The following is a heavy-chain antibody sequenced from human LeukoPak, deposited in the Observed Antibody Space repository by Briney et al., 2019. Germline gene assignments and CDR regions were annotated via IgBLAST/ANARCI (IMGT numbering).Heavy chain of an antibody. J-gene: IGHJ4*02. V-gene: IGHV4-34*01. CDR3: ARWASSSWYIYYFDY. CDR2: INHSGST. Sequence: SETLSLTCAVYGGSFSGYYWSWLRQPPGKGLEWIGEINHSGSTNYNPSLKSRVTISVDTSKNQFSLKLSSVTAADTAVYYCARWASSSWYIYYFDYWGQGTLVTVSS. D-gene: IGHD6-13*01. CDR1: GGSFSGYY.